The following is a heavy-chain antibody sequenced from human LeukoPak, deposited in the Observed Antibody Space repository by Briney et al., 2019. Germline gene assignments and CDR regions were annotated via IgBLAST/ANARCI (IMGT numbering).Heavy chain of an antibody. CDR3: TRDEDSVDAFDI. Sequence: SETLSLTCTVAGASINRDGYYWSWIRQPPGKALEYIGYIYHTGGTSYNPSLNSRVTISIDRSKNQFSLKVNSVTAADTAIYYCTRDEDSVDAFDIWGQGTMVTVSS. V-gene: IGHV4-30-2*01. CDR1: GASINRDGYY. J-gene: IGHJ3*02. CDR2: IYHTGGT.